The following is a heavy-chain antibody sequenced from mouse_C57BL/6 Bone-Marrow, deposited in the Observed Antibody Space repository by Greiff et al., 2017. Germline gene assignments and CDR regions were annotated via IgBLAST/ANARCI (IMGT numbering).Heavy chain of an antibody. Sequence: EVKLMESGGGLVQPGGSLKLSCAASGFTFSDYGMAWVRQAPRKGPEWVAFISNLAYSIYYADTVTGRFTISRENAKNTLYLEMSSLRSEDTAMYYCARHGYYGSTWYFDVWGTGTTVTVSS. D-gene: IGHD1-1*01. V-gene: IGHV5-15*01. J-gene: IGHJ1*03. CDR2: ISNLAYSI. CDR1: GFTFSDYG. CDR3: ARHGYYGSTWYFDV.